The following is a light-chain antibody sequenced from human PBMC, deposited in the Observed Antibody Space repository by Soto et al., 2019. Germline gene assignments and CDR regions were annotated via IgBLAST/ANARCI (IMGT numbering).Light chain of an antibody. CDR2: DAS. CDR3: QLHNNWTPWT. CDR1: QSVSSY. V-gene: IGKV3-11*01. J-gene: IGKJ1*01. Sequence: EIVLTQSPATLSLSPGERSTLSFRASQSVSSYLAWYQQKPGQAPRLLIYDASNRATGIPARFSGSGSGKELNLNITRMTSEDFAVYYCQLHNNWTPWTFGQGTNLDIK.